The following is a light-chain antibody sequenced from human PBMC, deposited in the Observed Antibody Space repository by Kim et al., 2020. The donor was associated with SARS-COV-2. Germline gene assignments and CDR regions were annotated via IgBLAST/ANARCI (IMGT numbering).Light chain of an antibody. V-gene: IGLV3-19*01. CDR3: NSRDSSGNHWV. CDR1: SLRSYY. CDR2: GKN. Sequence: ALGQTVRITCQEDSLRSYYASWYQKKPGQAPVLVIYGKNNRPSGITDRFSGSSSGNTASLTITGAQAEDEADYYCNSRDSSGNHWVFGGGTQLTVL. J-gene: IGLJ3*02.